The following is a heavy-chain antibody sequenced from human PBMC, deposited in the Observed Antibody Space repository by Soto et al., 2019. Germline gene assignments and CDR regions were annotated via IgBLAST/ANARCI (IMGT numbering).Heavy chain of an antibody. CDR3: ARSSREQTGDAFDI. CDR1: GTSVYSNRPA. Sequence: SQTLSPPRAISGTSVYSNRPAWNSLRPSPSRGLEWLGRTYYRSKWYNDYAVSVKSRLTINPDTSKNQFSLQLNSVTPEATAVYYCARSSREQTGDAFDIWGQGTTVTVSS. D-gene: IGHD2-2*01. J-gene: IGHJ3*02. V-gene: IGHV6-1*01. CDR2: TYYRSKWYN.